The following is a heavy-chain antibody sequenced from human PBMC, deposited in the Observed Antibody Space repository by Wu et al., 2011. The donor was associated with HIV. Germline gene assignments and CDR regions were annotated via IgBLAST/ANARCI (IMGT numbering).Heavy chain of an antibody. D-gene: IGHD6-6*01. CDR2: IIPIFGTA. V-gene: IGHV1-69*05. J-gene: IGHJ6*03. Sequence: QVQLVQSGAEVKKPGSSVKVSCETSGGSFSSYAISWVRQAPGQGLEWMGGIIPIFGTANYARKFQGRVTITTDESTSTAYMELSSLRSEDTAVYYCARDGSSAQLDLYYNHMDVWGKGTTVTVSS. CDR1: GGSFSSYA. CDR3: ARDGSSAQLDLYYNHMDV.